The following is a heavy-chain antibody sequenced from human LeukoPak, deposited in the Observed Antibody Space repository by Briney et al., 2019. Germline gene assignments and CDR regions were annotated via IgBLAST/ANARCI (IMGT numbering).Heavy chain of an antibody. CDR1: GYSFTCYY. Sequence: GASVKVSCKASGYSFTCYYMHWVRQAPGQGHEWMGWINPNSGGTNYAQKFQVRVTMTRDTSISTAYMELSRLRSDDTAVYYCARDIPYSSSYNYFDYWGQGTLVTVSS. CDR3: ARDIPYSSSYNYFDY. J-gene: IGHJ4*02. CDR2: INPNSGGT. V-gene: IGHV1-2*02. D-gene: IGHD6-13*01.